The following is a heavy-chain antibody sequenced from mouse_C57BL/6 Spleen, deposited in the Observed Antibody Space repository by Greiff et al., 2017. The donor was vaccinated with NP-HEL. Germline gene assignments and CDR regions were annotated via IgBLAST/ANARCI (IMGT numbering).Heavy chain of an antibody. CDR3: TSPSYYGSSYHVPWFAY. J-gene: IGHJ3*01. CDR1: GFTFSSYA. Sequence: EVMLVESGEGLVKPGGSLKLSCAASGFTFSSYAMSWVRQTPEKRLEWVAYISSGGDYIYYADTVKGRFTISRDNARNTLYLQMSSLKSEDTAMYYCTSPSYYGSSYHVPWFAYWGQGTLVTVSA. CDR2: ISSGGDYI. V-gene: IGHV5-9-1*02. D-gene: IGHD1-1*01.